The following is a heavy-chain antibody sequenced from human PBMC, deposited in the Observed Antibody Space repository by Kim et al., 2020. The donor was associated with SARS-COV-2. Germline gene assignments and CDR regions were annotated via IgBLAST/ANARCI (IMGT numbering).Heavy chain of an antibody. CDR2: IWYDGSNK. CDR1: GFTFSSYG. Sequence: GGSLRLSCAASGFTFSSYGMHWVRQAPGKGLEWVAVIWYDGSNKYYADSVKGRFTISRDNSKNTLYLQMNSLRAEDTAVYYCARAGYDSSGYYHGAFDIWGQGTMVTVSS. V-gene: IGHV3-33*01. CDR3: ARAGYDSSGYYHGAFDI. D-gene: IGHD3-22*01. J-gene: IGHJ3*02.